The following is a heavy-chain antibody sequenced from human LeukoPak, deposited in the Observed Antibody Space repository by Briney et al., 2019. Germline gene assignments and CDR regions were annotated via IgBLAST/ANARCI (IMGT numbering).Heavy chain of an antibody. D-gene: IGHD4/OR15-4a*01. CDR3: ARGLSDYGMYYFDY. J-gene: IGHJ4*02. Sequence: SVKVSCKASGGSFSSYAISWVRLAPGQGLEWMGGIIPISGTANYAQKFQGRVTITADESTSTAYMDLNSLRSEDTAVYYCARGLSDYGMYYFDYWGQGTLVTVSS. CDR1: GGSFSSYA. V-gene: IGHV1-69*13. CDR2: IIPISGTA.